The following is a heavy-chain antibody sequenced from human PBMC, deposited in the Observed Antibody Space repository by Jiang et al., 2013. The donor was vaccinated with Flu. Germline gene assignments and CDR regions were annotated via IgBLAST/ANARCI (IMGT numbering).Heavy chain of an antibody. J-gene: IGHJ6*02. CDR2: ISSSSGYI. D-gene: IGHD6-13*01. Sequence: VQLLESGGGLVKPGESLRLSCEGTGFTFKNHTLNWVRQAPGRGLDWVSSISSSSGYIHYADSVKGRFTISRDNAKNSLYLQMNSLRAEDTATYYCARGGRAGGMDLWGQGTTVTVSS. CDR3: ARGGRAGGMDL. V-gene: IGHV3-21*06. CDR1: GFTFKNHT.